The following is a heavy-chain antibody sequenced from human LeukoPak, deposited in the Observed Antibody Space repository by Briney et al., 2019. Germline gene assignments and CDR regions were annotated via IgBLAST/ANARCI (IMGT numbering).Heavy chain of an antibody. V-gene: IGHV4-34*01. J-gene: IGHJ4*02. CDR1: GGSFSGFY. CDR2: IYYSGST. D-gene: IGHD2-2*01. CDR3: ARASVVPAAIWGIDY. Sequence: SETLSLTCAVYGGSFSGFYWSWIRQPPGKGLEWIGSIYYSGSTYYNPSLKSRVTISVDTSKNQFSLKLRSVTAADTAVYYCARASVVPAAIWGIDYWGQGTLVTVSS.